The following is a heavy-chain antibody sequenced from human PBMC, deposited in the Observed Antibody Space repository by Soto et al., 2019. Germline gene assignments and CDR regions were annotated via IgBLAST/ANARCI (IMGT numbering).Heavy chain of an antibody. CDR2: IKQDGSEK. V-gene: IGHV3-7*01. J-gene: IGHJ6*03. Sequence: GGSLRLSCAASGFTFSTYYMNWVRQAPGKGLEWVANIKQDGSEKNYVDSVKGRFTISRDNAKSSLFLQMNSLRAGDTAVYYCAKGLSYYDFWSGYYTDYYYYYMDVWGKGTTVTVSS. CDR1: GFTFSTYY. D-gene: IGHD3-3*01. CDR3: AKGLSYYDFWSGYYTDYYYYYMDV.